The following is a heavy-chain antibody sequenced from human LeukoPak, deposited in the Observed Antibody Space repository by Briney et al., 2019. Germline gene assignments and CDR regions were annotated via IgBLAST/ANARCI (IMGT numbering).Heavy chain of an antibody. J-gene: IGHJ5*02. D-gene: IGHD3-10*01. CDR2: IYYSGST. V-gene: IGHV4-59*08. CDR1: GGSISSYY. Sequence: ASETLSLTCTVSGGSISSYYWSWIRQPPGKGLEWIGYIYYSGSTNYNPSLKSRVTISVDTSKNQFSLKLSSVTAADMAVYYCARLWFGENWFDPWGQGTLVTVSS. CDR3: ARLWFGENWFDP.